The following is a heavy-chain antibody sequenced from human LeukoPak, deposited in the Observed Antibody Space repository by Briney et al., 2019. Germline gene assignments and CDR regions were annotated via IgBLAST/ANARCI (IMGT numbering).Heavy chain of an antibody. CDR2: IWYDGSNK. CDR3: AKDLQEDAFDI. CDR1: GFTFSSYG. J-gene: IGHJ3*02. V-gene: IGHV3-33*06. D-gene: IGHD4-11*01. Sequence: GGSLRRSCAASGFTFSSYGMHWVRQAPGKGLEWVAVIWYDGSNKYYADSVKGRFTISRDNSKNTLYLQMNSLRAEDTAVYYCAKDLQEDAFDIWGQGTMVTVSS.